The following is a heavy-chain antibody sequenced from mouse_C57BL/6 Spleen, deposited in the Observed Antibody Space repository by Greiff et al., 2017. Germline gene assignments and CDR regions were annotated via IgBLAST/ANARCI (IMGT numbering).Heavy chain of an antibody. J-gene: IGHJ2*01. V-gene: IGHV5-4*01. Sequence: VQLKESGGGLVKPGGSLKLSCAASGFTFSSYAMSWVRQTPEKRLEWVATISDGGSYTYYPDNVKGRFTISRDNAKNNLYLQMSHLKSEDTAMYYCARDKGLRGFFDYWGQGTTLTVSS. D-gene: IGHD2-4*01. CDR2: ISDGGSYT. CDR1: GFTFSSYA. CDR3: ARDKGLRGFFDY.